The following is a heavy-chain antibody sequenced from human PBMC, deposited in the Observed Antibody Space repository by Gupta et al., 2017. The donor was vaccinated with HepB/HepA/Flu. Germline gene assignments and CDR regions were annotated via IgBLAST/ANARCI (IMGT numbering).Heavy chain of an antibody. CDR3: ARDRWGYCSGGSCYFDTFDM. J-gene: IGHJ3*02. Sequence: QVQLVESGGGVVQPGTSLRLSCAASGVTFRRYGMHWVRQAPGKGLEWVAVRWYDGSNKYYGDSVKGRVTSARDSSKNTLYMQMNSMRAEDTDVDYCARDRWGYCSGGSCYFDTFDMWGQGKMVTVSS. CDR2: RWYDGSNK. V-gene: IGHV3-33*01. CDR1: GVTFRRYG. D-gene: IGHD2-15*01.